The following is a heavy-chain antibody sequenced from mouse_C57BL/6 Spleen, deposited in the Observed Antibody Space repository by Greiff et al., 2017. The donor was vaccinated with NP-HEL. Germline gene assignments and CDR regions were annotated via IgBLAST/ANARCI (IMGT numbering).Heavy chain of an antibody. D-gene: IGHD1-1*01. J-gene: IGHJ4*01. CDR2: IWTGGGT. CDR1: GFSLTSYA. V-gene: IGHV2-9-1*01. Sequence: VMLVESGPGLVAPSQSLSITCTVSGFSLTSYAISWVRQPPGKGLEWLGVIWTGGGTNYNSALKSRLSISKDNSKSQVFLKMNSLQTDDTARYYCARFITTVVAGYYAMDYWGQGTSVTVSS. CDR3: ARFITTVVAGYYAMDY.